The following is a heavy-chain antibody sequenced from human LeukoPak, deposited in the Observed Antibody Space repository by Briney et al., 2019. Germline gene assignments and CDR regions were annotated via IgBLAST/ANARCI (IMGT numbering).Heavy chain of an antibody. V-gene: IGHV3-7*04. CDR2: IKQDGSEK. D-gene: IGHD3-22*01. J-gene: IGHJ3*01. Sequence: PGGSLRDSCAASGFTFSSYWMSWVRQAPGKGLEWVANIKQDGSEKYYVDSVKGRFTISRDNAKNSLYLQMNSLRAEDTAVYYCARAEGIVVSHDAFDLWGKATMVTVSS. CDR3: ARAEGIVVSHDAFDL. CDR1: GFTFSSYW.